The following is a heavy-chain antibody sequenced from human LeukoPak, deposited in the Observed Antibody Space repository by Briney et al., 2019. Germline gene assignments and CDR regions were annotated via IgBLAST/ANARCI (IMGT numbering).Heavy chain of an antibody. J-gene: IGHJ4*02. CDR1: GYTFTSYG. Sequence: GXSVKVSCKASGYTFTSYGISWVRQAPGQGLEWMGWISAYNGNTNYAQKLQGRVTMTTDTSTSTAYMELRSLRSDDTAVYYCARGGVSYYDFWSGSDYWGQGTLVTVSS. D-gene: IGHD3-3*01. V-gene: IGHV1-18*01. CDR3: ARGGVSYYDFWSGSDY. CDR2: ISAYNGNT.